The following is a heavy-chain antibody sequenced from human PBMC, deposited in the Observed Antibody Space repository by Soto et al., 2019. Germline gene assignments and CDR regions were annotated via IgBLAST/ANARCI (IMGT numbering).Heavy chain of an antibody. CDR2: ISSSSSTI. V-gene: IGHV3-48*01. D-gene: IGHD2-15*01. Sequence: EVQLVESGGGLVQPGGSLRLSCAASGFTFSSYSMNWVRQAPGKGLEWVSYISSSSSTIYYADSVKGRFTISRDNAKNSLYLQMNSLRAEDTAVYYCARYGYCSGGSCYSKEYYYYYMDVWGKGTTVTVSS. CDR3: ARYGYCSGGSCYSKEYYYYYMDV. J-gene: IGHJ6*03. CDR1: GFTFSSYS.